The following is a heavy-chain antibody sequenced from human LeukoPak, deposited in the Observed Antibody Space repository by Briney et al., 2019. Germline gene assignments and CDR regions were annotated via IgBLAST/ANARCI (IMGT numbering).Heavy chain of an antibody. V-gene: IGHV4-59*01. CDR2: IYYSGST. CDR1: GGSISSYY. J-gene: IGHJ5*02. Sequence: PSETLSLTCTVSGGSISSYYWSWIRQPPGKGLEWIGYIYYSGSTNYNPSLKSRVTISVDTSKNQFSLKLSSVTAADTAVYYCARDNSGYYDSSGYYHDGELNWFDPWGQGTLVTVSS. CDR3: ARDNSGYYDSSGYYHDGELNWFDP. D-gene: IGHD3-22*01.